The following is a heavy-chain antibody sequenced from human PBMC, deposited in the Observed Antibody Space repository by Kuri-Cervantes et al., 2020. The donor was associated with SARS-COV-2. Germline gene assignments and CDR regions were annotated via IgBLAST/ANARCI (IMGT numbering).Heavy chain of an antibody. V-gene: IGHV1-2*02. CDR3: ATSYAAFLRYPFY. CDR2: INPNSGGT. CDR1: ETTFPNYD. J-gene: IGHJ4*02. Sequence: ASVKVSCKTPETTFPNYDINWVRQATGQGLEWMGWINPNSGGTNYAQKFQGRVTMTRDTSISTAYMELSRLRSDDTAVYYCATSYAAFLRYPFYWGQGTLVTVSS. D-gene: IGHD1-14*01.